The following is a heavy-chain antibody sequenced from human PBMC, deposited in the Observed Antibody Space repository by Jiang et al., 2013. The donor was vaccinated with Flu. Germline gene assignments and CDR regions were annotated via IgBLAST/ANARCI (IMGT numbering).Heavy chain of an antibody. D-gene: IGHD5-18*01. CDR2: INTNTGNP. CDR3: ARDVYSYGYSLDY. J-gene: IGHJ4*02. CDR1: GYTFTDYA. V-gene: IGHV7-4-1*02. Sequence: QSGSELKKPGASVKVSCKASGYTFTDYAIHWVRQAPGQRLEWVGWINTNTGNPTYVQGFTGRFVFSLDTSVSTTYLQISSLRAEDTAVYYCARDVYSYGYSLDYWGQGTLVTVSS.